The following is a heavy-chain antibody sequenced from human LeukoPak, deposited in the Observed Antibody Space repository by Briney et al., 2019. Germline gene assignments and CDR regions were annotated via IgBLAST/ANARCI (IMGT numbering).Heavy chain of an antibody. CDR1: GGSFSGYY. CDR2: INHSGST. CDR3: ARELRSSGIDY. J-gene: IGHJ4*02. D-gene: IGHD3-10*01. Sequence: PSETLSLTCAVYGGSFSGYYWSWIRQPPGKGLEWIGEINHSGSTNYNPSLKSRVTISVDTSKNQFSLKLSSVTAADTAVYYCARELRSSGIDYWGQGTLVTVSS. V-gene: IGHV4-34*01.